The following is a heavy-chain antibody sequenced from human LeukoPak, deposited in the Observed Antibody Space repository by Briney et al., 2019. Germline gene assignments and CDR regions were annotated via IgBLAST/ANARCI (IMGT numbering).Heavy chain of an antibody. CDR2: ISSSSSYI. CDR1: GFTFSSYS. J-gene: IGHJ4*02. Sequence: GGSLRLSCAASGFTFSSYSMNWVRQAPGKGLEWVSSISSSSSYIYYADSVKGRITISRDNAKNSLYLQMNSLRAEDAAVYYCARDQGYCSSISCYAHYFDYWGQGTLVTVSS. V-gene: IGHV3-21*01. D-gene: IGHD2-2*01. CDR3: ARDQGYCSSISCYAHYFDY.